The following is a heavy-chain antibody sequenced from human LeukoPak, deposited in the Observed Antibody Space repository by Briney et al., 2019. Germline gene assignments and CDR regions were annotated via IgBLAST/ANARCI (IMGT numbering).Heavy chain of an antibody. V-gene: IGHV3-49*03. CDR1: GFTFGDYA. D-gene: IGHD4-17*01. CDR2: IRSKAYGGTT. CDR3: TTSTVTTRYYYYYGMDV. Sequence: GRSLRLSCTASGFTFGDYAMSWFRQAPGKGLEWVGFIRSKAYGGTTEYAASVKGRFTISRDDSKSIAYLQMNSLKTEDTAVYYCTTSTVTTRYYYYYGMDVWGQGTTVTVSS. J-gene: IGHJ6*02.